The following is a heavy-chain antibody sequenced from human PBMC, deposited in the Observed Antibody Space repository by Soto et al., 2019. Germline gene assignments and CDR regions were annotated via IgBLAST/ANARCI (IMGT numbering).Heavy chain of an antibody. V-gene: IGHV3-11*06. J-gene: IGHJ6*02. CDR3: ARDQDIVVAPGAYGMDV. D-gene: IGHD2-2*01. CDR2: ISSSSSYT. Sequence: GGSLRLSCAASGFTFSDYYMSWIRQAPGKGLEWVSYISSSSSYTNYADSVKGRFAISRDNAKNSLYLQMNSLRAEDTAVYYCARDQDIVVAPGAYGMDVWGRGTTVTVS. CDR1: GFTFSDYY.